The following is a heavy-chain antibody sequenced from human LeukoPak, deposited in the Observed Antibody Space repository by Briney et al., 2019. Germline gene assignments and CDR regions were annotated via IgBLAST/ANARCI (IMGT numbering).Heavy chain of an antibody. Sequence: GGSLRLSCEASGFTVNTKYMSWVRQAPAKGLEWVSLIYSSGDTHYRDSVKGRFTISRDNFKNTLYLQMNSLRVEDTAVYYCARLQAYDLEFWGLGTLVTVSS. J-gene: IGHJ4*02. CDR3: ARLQAYDLEF. CDR2: IYSSGDT. CDR1: GFTVNTKY. D-gene: IGHD3-3*01. V-gene: IGHV3-53*01.